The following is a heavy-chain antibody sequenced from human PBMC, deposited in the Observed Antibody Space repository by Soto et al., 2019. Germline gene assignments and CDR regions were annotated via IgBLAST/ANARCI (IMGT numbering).Heavy chain of an antibody. Sequence: EVQLVQSGGGLSPPGGSLRLSCAASGFTVNDNYMTWVRQPPSKGLEWVSIIYSGGSTYYADSVKGRFTISRDNSKNTLYLQMNSLRAEDTAVYYCARGPLGWFDPWGQGTLVTVSS. CDR3: ARGPLGWFDP. CDR2: IYSGGST. D-gene: IGHD3-10*01. V-gene: IGHV3-53*01. J-gene: IGHJ5*02. CDR1: GFTVNDNY.